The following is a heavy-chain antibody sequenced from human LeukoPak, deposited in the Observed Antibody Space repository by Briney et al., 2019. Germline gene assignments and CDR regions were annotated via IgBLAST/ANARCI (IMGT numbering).Heavy chain of an antibody. J-gene: IGHJ6*02. V-gene: IGHV4-34*01. CDR2: INHSGST. Sequence: SETLSLTCAVYGGSFSGYYWSWIRQPPGKGQEWIGEINHSGSTNYNPSLKSRVTISVDTSKNQFSLKLSSVTAADTAVYYCARGLSGGYYYYYGMDVWGQGTTVTVSS. CDR1: GGSFSGYY. CDR3: ARGLSGGYYYYYGMDV. D-gene: IGHD2-15*01.